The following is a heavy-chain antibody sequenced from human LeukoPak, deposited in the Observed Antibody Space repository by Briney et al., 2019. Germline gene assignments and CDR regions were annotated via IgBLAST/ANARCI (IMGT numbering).Heavy chain of an antibody. Sequence: ASVKVSCKASGYTFTSYYMHWVRQAPGQGLEWMGIINPSGGSTSYAQKFQGRVTMTRDTSTSTVYMELSSLRSEDTAVYYCARDRVVTAIPFGMDVWGQGTTVTVSS. V-gene: IGHV1-46*01. CDR1: GYTFTSYY. D-gene: IGHD2-21*02. CDR3: ARDRVVTAIPFGMDV. CDR2: INPSGGST. J-gene: IGHJ6*02.